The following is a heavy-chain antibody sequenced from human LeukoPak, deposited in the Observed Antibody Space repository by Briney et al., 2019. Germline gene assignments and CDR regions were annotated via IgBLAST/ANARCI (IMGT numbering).Heavy chain of an antibody. J-gene: IGHJ4*02. D-gene: IGHD1-26*01. Sequence: GYIYPGGTTSYNPSLTSRVTISLGRSRSQFSLKLSSVTAADTAVYYCARQVGSSRIDYWGQGTLVTVSS. CDR2: IYPGGTT. CDR3: ARQVGSSRIDY. V-gene: IGHV4-59*08.